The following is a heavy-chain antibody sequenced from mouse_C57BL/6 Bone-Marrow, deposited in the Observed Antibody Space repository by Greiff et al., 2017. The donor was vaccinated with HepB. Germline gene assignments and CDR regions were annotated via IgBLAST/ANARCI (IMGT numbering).Heavy chain of an antibody. CDR1: DSAVFPIAY. Sequence: QVQLQQSGSELRSPGSSVKLSCKDFDSAVFPIAYMSWVRQKPGHGFEWIGGILPSIGRTIYGEKFEDKATLDADTLSNTAYLELNSLTSEDSAIYDCARTITTVVAHWYFDVWGTGTTVTVSS. V-gene: IGHV15-2*01. J-gene: IGHJ1*03. CDR3: ARTITTVVAHWYFDV. CDR2: ILPSIGRT. D-gene: IGHD1-1*01.